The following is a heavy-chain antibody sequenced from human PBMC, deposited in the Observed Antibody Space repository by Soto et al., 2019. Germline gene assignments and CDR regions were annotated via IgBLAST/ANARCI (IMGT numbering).Heavy chain of an antibody. Sequence: GASVKVSCKASGYTFTSYGISWVRPAPGQGLEWMGWISAYNGNTNYAQKLQGRVTMTTDTSTSTAYMELRSLRSDDTAVYYCARDLNYGDYVAMAGEYYFDYWGQGTLVTVSS. CDR2: ISAYNGNT. D-gene: IGHD4-17*01. CDR3: ARDLNYGDYVAMAGEYYFDY. J-gene: IGHJ4*02. CDR1: GYTFTSYG. V-gene: IGHV1-18*01.